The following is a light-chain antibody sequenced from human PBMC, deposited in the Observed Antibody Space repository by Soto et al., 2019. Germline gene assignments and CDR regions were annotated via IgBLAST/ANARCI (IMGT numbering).Light chain of an antibody. CDR2: GAS. CDR1: QSISGSY. Sequence: ENVLTQSPGTLSFSPGEKATLSRGGSQSISGSYLAWYQQKPGQAPRLLIYGASSRATDIPDRFSGSGSGADFTLTISRLEPEDFAVYYCQQYGTSITFGQGTRLEIK. CDR3: QQYGTSIT. V-gene: IGKV3-20*01. J-gene: IGKJ5*01.